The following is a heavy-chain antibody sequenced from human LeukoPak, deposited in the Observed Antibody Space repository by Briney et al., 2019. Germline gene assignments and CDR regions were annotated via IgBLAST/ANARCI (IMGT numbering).Heavy chain of an antibody. V-gene: IGHV3-23*01. Sequence: PGGSLRLSCVASGFTFNSYAMSWVCQAPGKGLEWVSAISGSGGSTYYADYVKGRFTISRDNSKSTLYLQMNSLGAEDTALYYCAKDNGYCTSTSCFLEYWGQGTLVTVSS. CDR2: ISGSGGST. J-gene: IGHJ4*02. CDR1: GFTFNSYA. D-gene: IGHD2-2*03. CDR3: AKDNGYCTSTSCFLEY.